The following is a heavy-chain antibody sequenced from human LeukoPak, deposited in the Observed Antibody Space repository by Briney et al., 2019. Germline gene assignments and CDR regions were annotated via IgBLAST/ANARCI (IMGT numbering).Heavy chain of an antibody. Sequence: PGGSLRLSCAASGFTFSSYAMSWVRQAPGKGLEWVSAISGSGISTYYADSVKGRFTISRDNSKNTLYLQMNSLRAEDTAVYYCAKDLITMVRGSPMDVWGQGTTVTVSS. D-gene: IGHD3-10*01. CDR3: AKDLITMVRGSPMDV. CDR1: GFTFSSYA. J-gene: IGHJ6*02. V-gene: IGHV3-23*01. CDR2: ISGSGIST.